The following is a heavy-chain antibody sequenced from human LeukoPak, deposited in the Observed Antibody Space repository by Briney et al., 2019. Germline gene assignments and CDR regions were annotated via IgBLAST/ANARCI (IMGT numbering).Heavy chain of an antibody. Sequence: GASVKVSCKASGYTFTGYYMHWVRQAPGQGLEWMGWINPNSGGTNYAQKFQGRVTMTRDTSISTAYMELSRLRSDDTAVYYCARVPPCSGGSCYPSYFDYWGQGTLVTVSS. V-gene: IGHV1-2*02. D-gene: IGHD2-15*01. J-gene: IGHJ4*02. CDR1: GYTFTGYY. CDR3: ARVPPCSGGSCYPSYFDY. CDR2: INPNSGGT.